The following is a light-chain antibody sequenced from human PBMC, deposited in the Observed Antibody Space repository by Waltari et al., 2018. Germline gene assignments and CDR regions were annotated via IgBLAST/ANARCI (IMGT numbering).Light chain of an antibody. CDR2: EVT. CDR1: SRDVGGYNF. V-gene: IGLV2-11*01. J-gene: IGLJ2*01. CDR3: CSYAGSSTYVI. Sequence: QSALTQPRSVSGPPGQSVTTSCTGTSRDVGGYNFVSWYQQRPGKAPKLMIYEVTKRPSGVPDRFSGSKSGNTASLTISGLQAEDEADYYCCSYAGSSTYVILGGGTKLTVL.